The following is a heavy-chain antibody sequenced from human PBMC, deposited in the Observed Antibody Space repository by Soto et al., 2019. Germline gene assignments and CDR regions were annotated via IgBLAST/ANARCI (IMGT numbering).Heavy chain of an antibody. CDR1: GGSISSYY. CDR3: ARSPPGDYDFWSGHGGTLYGMDV. D-gene: IGHD3-3*01. Sequence: SETLSLTCTVSGGSISSYYWSWIRQPPGKGLEWIGYIYYSGSTNYNPSLKSRVTISVDTSKNQFSLKLSSVTAADTAVYYCARSPPGDYDFWSGHGGTLYGMDVWGQGTTVTVSS. J-gene: IGHJ6*02. V-gene: IGHV4-59*01. CDR2: IYYSGST.